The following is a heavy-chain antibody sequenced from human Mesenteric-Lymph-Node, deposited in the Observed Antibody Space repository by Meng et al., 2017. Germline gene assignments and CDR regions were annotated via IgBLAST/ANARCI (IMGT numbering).Heavy chain of an antibody. D-gene: IGHD5-24*01. V-gene: IGHV1-69*13. CDR2: IIPIFGTA. Sequence: SVKVSCKASGGTFSSYAISWVRQAPRQGLEWMGGIIPIFGTANYAQKFQGRVTTTADESTSTAYMELSSLRSEDTAVYYCARSRDGYNFYDYWGQGTLVTVSS. CDR3: ARSRDGYNFYDY. J-gene: IGHJ4*02. CDR1: GGTFSSYA.